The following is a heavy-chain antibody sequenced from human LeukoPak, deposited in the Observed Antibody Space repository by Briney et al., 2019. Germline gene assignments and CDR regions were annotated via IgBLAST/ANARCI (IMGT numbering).Heavy chain of an antibody. V-gene: IGHV3-33*01. J-gene: IGHJ4*02. CDR3: ARHKDWTFDY. CDR2: IWYDGGNK. CDR1: GFIFSNYG. D-gene: IGHD3/OR15-3a*01. Sequence: GSLRLSCAASGFIFSNYGMHWVRQAPGKGLEWVAVIWYDGGNKYYADSVKGRFTISRDISKNTLYLQMNSLRAEDTAVYYCARHKDWTFDYWGQGTLVTVSS.